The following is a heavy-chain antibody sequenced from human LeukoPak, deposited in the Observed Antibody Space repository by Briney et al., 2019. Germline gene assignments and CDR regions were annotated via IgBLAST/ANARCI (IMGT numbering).Heavy chain of an antibody. V-gene: IGHV4-59*01. CDR1: GGSISSYY. Sequence: TETLSLTCTVSGGSISSYYWSWIRQPPGKGLEWIGYIYYSGSTNYNPSLKSRVTISVDTSKNQFSLKLSSVTAADTAVYYCARVAGGDAFDIWGQGTMVTVSS. CDR3: ARVAGGDAFDI. D-gene: IGHD3-16*01. J-gene: IGHJ3*02. CDR2: IYYSGST.